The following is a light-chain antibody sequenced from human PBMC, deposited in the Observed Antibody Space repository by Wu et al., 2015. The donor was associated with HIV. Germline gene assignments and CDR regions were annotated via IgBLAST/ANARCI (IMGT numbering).Light chain of an antibody. CDR1: QTISTY. CDR3: QQCTNWPLT. J-gene: IGKJ5*01. CDR2: DAS. Sequence: EIVLIQSPATLSLSPGERATLSCRASQTISTYLAWYQQKPGQAPRLLIYDASNRATGIPARFSGSGSGTDFTLTISSLEPEDFALYYCQQCTNWPLTFGHGTRLEI. V-gene: IGKV3-11*01.